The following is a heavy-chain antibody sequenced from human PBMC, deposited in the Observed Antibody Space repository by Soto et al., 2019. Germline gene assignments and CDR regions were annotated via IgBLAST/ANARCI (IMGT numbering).Heavy chain of an antibody. CDR2: ISSSSSTI. J-gene: IGHJ4*02. Sequence: PWWSLRLSCSASVFTCSSYSMNWVRQAPGKGLEWVSYISSSSSTIYYADSVKGRFTISRDNAKNSLYLQMNSLRDEDTAVYYCARHRGVEDYWGQGTLVTVSS. V-gene: IGHV3-48*02. CDR3: ARHRGVEDY. CDR1: VFTCSSYS.